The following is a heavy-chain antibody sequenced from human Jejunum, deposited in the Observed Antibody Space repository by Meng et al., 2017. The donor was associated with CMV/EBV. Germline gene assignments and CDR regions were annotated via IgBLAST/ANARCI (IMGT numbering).Heavy chain of an antibody. J-gene: IGHJ4*02. V-gene: IGHV7-4-1*02. Sequence: QWQLVQSGSESKQLGASVEVSCRPSGYTLTSYAINWVRQAPGQGPDWMGWIDPNTGNPTYDQGFTGRFVFSLDTSVSTAYLQINSLRADDTAVYYCARDSPLDGYSLLDYWGQGTLVTVSS. D-gene: IGHD5-24*01. CDR1: GYTLTSYA. CDR3: ARDSPLDGYSLLDY. CDR2: IDPNTGNP.